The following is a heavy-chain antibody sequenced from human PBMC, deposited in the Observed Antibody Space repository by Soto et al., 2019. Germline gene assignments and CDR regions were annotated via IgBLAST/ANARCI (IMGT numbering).Heavy chain of an antibody. J-gene: IGHJ6*02. CDR3: XXVXXXAYYYHQLMDV. Sequence: EVQLVESGGGLIQPGGSLRLSCAASGFTVSTYYMSWVRQAPGKGLEWVSVIYSGGSTYYADSVKGRFTISRDNSKNTLYLQMHSLXAEDTAVXXXXXVXXXAYYYHQLMDVWGQGTTVTVSS. D-gene: IGHD3-22*01. CDR2: IYSGGST. CDR1: GFTVSTYY. V-gene: IGHV3-53*01.